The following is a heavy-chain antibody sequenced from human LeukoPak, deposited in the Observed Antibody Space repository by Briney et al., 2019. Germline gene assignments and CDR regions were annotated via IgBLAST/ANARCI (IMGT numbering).Heavy chain of an antibody. D-gene: IGHD2-21*01. CDR1: GFTFSGFA. CDR3: EKMKGHTLPNYYMDV. Sequence: PGGSLRLSCAASGFTFSGFAMNWVRRTPGKGLEWVSGISGSGDNTLYADSVKGRFTISRDNSKNTLYLEMNSLRAEDTAIYYCEKMKGHTLPNYYMDVWGQGTTVTVSS. V-gene: IGHV3-23*01. CDR2: ISGSGDNT. J-gene: IGHJ6*03.